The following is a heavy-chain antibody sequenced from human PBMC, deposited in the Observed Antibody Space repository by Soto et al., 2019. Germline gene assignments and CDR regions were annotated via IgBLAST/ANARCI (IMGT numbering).Heavy chain of an antibody. Sequence: EVQVLESGGGLVQPGGSLRLSCAGSGFTFIHYAMNWVRQAPGKGLEWVSSISGGGDAAFFPDSVRGRFTITRDNSKNTVTLQMNSMGVDDTAVYYCARKILGSTTRPNYWYFDRWGRGTLVTVSS. J-gene: IGHJ2*01. CDR2: ISGGGDAA. CDR3: ARKILGSTTRPNYWYFDR. V-gene: IGHV3-23*01. CDR1: GFTFIHYA. D-gene: IGHD2-2*01.